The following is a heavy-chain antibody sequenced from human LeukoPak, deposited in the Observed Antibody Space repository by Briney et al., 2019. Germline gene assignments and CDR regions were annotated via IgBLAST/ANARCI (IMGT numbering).Heavy chain of an antibody. J-gene: IGHJ3*02. CDR1: GYTFIGYY. CDR2: INSKSGGT. V-gene: IGHV1-2*02. Sequence: VASVKVSCKASGYTFIGYYVHWVRQAPGQGLEWMGWINSKSGGTNYAQKFQGRVAMTRVTSISTAYMELSRLRSGDTAVYYCARGGDYYDSSGYYDDAFDIWGQGTMVTVSS. D-gene: IGHD3-22*01. CDR3: ARGGDYYDSSGYYDDAFDI.